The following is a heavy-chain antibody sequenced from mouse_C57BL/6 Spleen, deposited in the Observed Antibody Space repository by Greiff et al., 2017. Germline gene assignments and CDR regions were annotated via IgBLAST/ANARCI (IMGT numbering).Heavy chain of an antibody. V-gene: IGHV1-9*01. CDR2: ILPGSGST. J-gene: IGHJ4*01. CDR3: ARKWITTVLTPPYAMDY. D-gene: IGHD1-1*01. CDR1: GYTFTGYW. Sequence: QVTLKVSGAELMKPGASVKLSCKATGYTFTGYWIEWVKQRPGHGLEWIGEILPGSGSTNYNEKFKGKATFTADTSSNTAYMQLRSLTTEDSSFYYCARKWITTVLTPPYAMDYWGQGTSVTVSS.